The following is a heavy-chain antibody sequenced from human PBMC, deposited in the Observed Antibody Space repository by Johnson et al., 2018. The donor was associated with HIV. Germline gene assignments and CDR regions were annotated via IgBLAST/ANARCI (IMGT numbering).Heavy chain of an antibody. V-gene: IGHV3-11*04. CDR3: ARAPQAKGYSSSWYWGHGNAFDI. CDR1: GFTFSDYY. CDR2: ISNSGRTI. Sequence: VQLVESGGGLVKPGGSLRLSCVASGFTFSDYYMSWVRQAPGKGLEWVSYISNSGRTIYSADALQGRFTISRDNAKNSLYVQMNSLRVEDTAGYYCARAPQAKGYSSSWYWGHGNAFDIWGQGTMVTVSS. D-gene: IGHD6-13*01. J-gene: IGHJ3*02.